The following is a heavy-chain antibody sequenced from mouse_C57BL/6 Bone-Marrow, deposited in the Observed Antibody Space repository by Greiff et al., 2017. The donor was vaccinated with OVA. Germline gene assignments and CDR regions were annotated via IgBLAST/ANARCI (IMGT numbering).Heavy chain of an antibody. D-gene: IGHD2-2*01. CDR1: GFNITDDY. J-gene: IGHJ2*01. V-gene: IGHV14-4*01. CDR2: IDPENGDT. CDR3: TTLSTMVTTKGYYCDY. Sequence: VQLQQSGAELVRPGASVKLSCTASGFNITDDYMHWVKQRPEQGLEWIGWIDPENGDTEYASKFQGKATITEDTASNTAYLQLSNLTSEDTAVYYCTTLSTMVTTKGYYCDYWGQGTTLTVSS.